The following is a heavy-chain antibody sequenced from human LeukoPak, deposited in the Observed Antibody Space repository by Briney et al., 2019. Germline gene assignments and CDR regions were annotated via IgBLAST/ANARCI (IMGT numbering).Heavy chain of an antibody. CDR3: AKDQQVGAAAYYFDS. J-gene: IGHJ4*02. CDR2: ISYDGSNK. CDR1: GFTFSSYA. D-gene: IGHD6-13*01. Sequence: PGGSLRLSCAASGFTFSSYAMHWVRQAPGKGLEWVAVISYDGSNKYYADSVKGRFTISRDNSKNTLYLQMNSLRAEDTGVYYCAKDQQVGAAAYYFDSWGQGTLVTVPS. V-gene: IGHV3-30-3*01.